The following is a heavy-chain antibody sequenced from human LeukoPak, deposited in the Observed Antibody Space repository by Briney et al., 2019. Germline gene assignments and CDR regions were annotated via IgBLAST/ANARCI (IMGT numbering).Heavy chain of an antibody. Sequence: ASVKVSCKASRGTFSSYAISWVRQAPGQGLEWMGGIIPIFGTANYAQKFQGRVTITADESTSTAYMELSSLRSEDTAVYYCARDLGQWLVLERYYYYGMDVWGQGTTVTVSS. CDR1: RGTFSSYA. CDR2: IIPIFGTA. D-gene: IGHD6-19*01. J-gene: IGHJ6*02. CDR3: ARDLGQWLVLERYYYYGMDV. V-gene: IGHV1-69*13.